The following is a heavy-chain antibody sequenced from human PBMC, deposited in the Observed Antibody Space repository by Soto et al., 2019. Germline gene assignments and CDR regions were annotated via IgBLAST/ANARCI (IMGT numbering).Heavy chain of an antibody. V-gene: IGHV3-74*01. D-gene: IGHD6-13*01. J-gene: IGHJ4*02. Sequence: EVQLVESGGGLVQPGGSLRLSCAASGFTFSSYWMHWVRQAPGKGLVWVSRINSDGSSTTYADSVKGRFTISRDNAKNTLYLQINSLRAEDTAVHYCARGGRSSWFRGLDYWGQGTLVTVAS. CDR1: GFTFSSYW. CDR2: INSDGSST. CDR3: ARGGRSSWFRGLDY.